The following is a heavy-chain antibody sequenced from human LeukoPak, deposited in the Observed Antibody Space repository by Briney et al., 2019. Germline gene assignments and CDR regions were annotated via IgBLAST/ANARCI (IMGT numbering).Heavy chain of an antibody. Sequence: SETLSLTFSLSGRSISSYYRRWSRHPPGKGPEWGGDIYYSGGTNSNPSPKSRVSTSVDTPQNPFSLKLSPVSAAERAVYYCARYSSGWYLGSTFDYWGQGALVTVSS. CDR3: ARYSSGWYLGSTFDY. CDR2: IYYSGGT. CDR1: GRSISSYY. J-gene: IGHJ4*02. D-gene: IGHD6-19*01. V-gene: IGHV4-59*01.